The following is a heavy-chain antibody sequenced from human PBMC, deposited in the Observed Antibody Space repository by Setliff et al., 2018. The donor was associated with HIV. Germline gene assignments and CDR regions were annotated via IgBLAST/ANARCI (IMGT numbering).Heavy chain of an antibody. Sequence: SEILSLTCAVYGGSFSDNYWSWIRQSPGKGLEWIGEINHSGRTKYSPSLRSRVSISVDTSKTQFSLKLSSVTAADTAVYYCARGSDTTGWSRYYIDYWGQGALVTVSS. CDR2: INHSGRT. CDR3: ARGSDTTGWSRYYIDY. J-gene: IGHJ4*02. V-gene: IGHV4-34*01. D-gene: IGHD6-19*01. CDR1: GGSFSDNY.